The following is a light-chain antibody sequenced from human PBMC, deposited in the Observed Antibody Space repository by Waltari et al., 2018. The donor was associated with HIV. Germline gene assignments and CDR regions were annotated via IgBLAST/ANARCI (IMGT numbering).Light chain of an antibody. Sequence: QSVLTQPPSASGTPGQRVTISCSGSSSNIGRNYVCWYQQLPGTAPKLLIYRNNERPSGVPVRFSGSKSGTSASLAISGLRSEDDADYYCAAWDDSLSGLYVFGTGTKVTVL. CDR3: AAWDDSLSGLYV. CDR2: RNN. V-gene: IGLV1-47*01. CDR1: SSNIGRNY. J-gene: IGLJ1*01.